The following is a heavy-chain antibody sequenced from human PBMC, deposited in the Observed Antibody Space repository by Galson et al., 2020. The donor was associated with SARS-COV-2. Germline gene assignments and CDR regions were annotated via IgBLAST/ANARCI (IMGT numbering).Heavy chain of an antibody. CDR2: IYSSGNT. Sequence: SETLSLTCTVSGGSIISESDHWGWIRQLPGKGLEWIGRIYSSGNTYYNSPLKSRVTISVDTSKNQFSLKVTSVTATDTAVYYCARGGGYSSSSIDYWGQGTLVTVSS. CDR3: ARGGGYSSSSIDY. D-gene: IGHD6-6*01. J-gene: IGHJ4*02. V-gene: IGHV4-39*01. CDR1: GGSIISESDH.